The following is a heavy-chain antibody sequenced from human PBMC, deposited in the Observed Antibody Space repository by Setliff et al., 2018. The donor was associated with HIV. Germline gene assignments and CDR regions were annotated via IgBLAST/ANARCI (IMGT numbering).Heavy chain of an antibody. V-gene: IGHV1-69*10. D-gene: IGHD5-12*01. CDR3: AIDVIGGWLRPMPDF. Sequence: GASVKVSCKASGGTFSRHAISWVRQAPGQGLMWMGGIIPPLHVTHYAQKFRGRVTLSADSSARAAYMQLSGLTSEDTAVYYCAIDVIGGWLRPMPDFWGPGTLVTVSS. J-gene: IGHJ4*02. CDR2: IIPPLHVT. CDR1: GGTFSRHA.